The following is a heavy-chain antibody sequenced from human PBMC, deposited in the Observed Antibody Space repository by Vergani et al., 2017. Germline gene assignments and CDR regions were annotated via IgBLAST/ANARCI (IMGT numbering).Heavy chain of an antibody. CDR1: GFTFDDYA. V-gene: IGHV3-9*01. CDR3: AKGIGSGSYVDY. Sequence: EVQLVESGGGLVQPGRSLRLSCAASGFTFDDYAMHWVRQAPGKGLEWVSGISWNSGSIGYADSVKGRFTISRDNAKNSLYLQMNSLRAEDTALYYCAKGIGSGSYVDYWGQGTLVTVSS. CDR2: ISWNSGSI. J-gene: IGHJ4*02. D-gene: IGHD3-10*01.